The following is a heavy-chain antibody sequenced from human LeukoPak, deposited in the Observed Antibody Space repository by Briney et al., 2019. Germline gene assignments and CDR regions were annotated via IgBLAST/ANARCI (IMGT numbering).Heavy chain of an antibody. V-gene: IGHV4-59*01. CDR1: GGSISSYY. CDR2: IYYSGTT. Sequence: PSETLSLTCTVSGGSISSYYWSWIRQPPGKGLEWIGYIYYSGTTNYNPSLKSRVTISVDTSENQFSLKVNSVTAADTAVYYCVRSRSGTYGWFDHWGQGTLVTVSS. CDR3: VRSRSGTYGWFDH. J-gene: IGHJ5*02. D-gene: IGHD4-17*01.